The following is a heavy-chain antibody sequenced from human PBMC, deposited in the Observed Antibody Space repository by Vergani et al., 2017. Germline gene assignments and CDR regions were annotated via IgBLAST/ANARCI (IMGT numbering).Heavy chain of an antibody. CDR2: IYTSGST. CDR1: GGSISSGSYY. Sequence: QVQLQESGPGLVKPSQTLSLTCTVSGGSISSGSYYWSWIRQPAGKGLEWIGRIYTSGSTNYNPSLKSRVTISVDTSKNQFSLKLSSVTAADTAVYYCASSSRPGVPAATTKFDYWGQGTLVTVSS. J-gene: IGHJ4*02. V-gene: IGHV4-61*02. CDR3: ASSSRPGVPAATTKFDY. D-gene: IGHD2-2*01.